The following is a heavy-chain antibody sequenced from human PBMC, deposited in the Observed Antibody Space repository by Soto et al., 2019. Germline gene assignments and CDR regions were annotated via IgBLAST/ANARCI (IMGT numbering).Heavy chain of an antibody. CDR1: GYTFTSYD. CDR3: ASDGKAVAGRAVYYYYGMDV. CDR2: MNPNSGNT. J-gene: IGHJ6*04. V-gene: IGHV1-8*01. Sequence: ASVKVSCKASGYTFTSYDINWVRQATGQGLEWMGWMNPNSGNTGYAQKFQGRVTMTRNTSISTAYMELSSLRSEDTAVYYCASDGKAVAGRAVYYYYGMDVWGKGTTFTVSS. D-gene: IGHD6-19*01.